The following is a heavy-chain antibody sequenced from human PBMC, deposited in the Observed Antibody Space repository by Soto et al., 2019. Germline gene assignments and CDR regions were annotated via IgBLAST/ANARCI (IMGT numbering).Heavy chain of an antibody. D-gene: IGHD1-26*01. V-gene: IGHV4-59*08. CDR1: DGSISNYY. CDR2: IYDSGST. J-gene: IGHJ4*02. Sequence: QVQLQESGPGLVKPSETLSLTCTVSDGSISNYYWSWLRQPPGKGLEWIGYIYDSGSTLYNPSLKSRVTISVARPNNQFSLKLSSVTAADTAIYYCAGDVRSGSYRFDYWGQGTLVTVFS. CDR3: AGDVRSGSYRFDY.